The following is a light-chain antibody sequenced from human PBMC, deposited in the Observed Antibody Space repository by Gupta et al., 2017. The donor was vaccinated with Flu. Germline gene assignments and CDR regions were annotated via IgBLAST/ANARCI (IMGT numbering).Light chain of an antibody. CDR2: DDS. Sequence: SYVLTQPPSVSVAPGQKARLTCGGNNIGSKRVHWYQQKPVQAPVLRVYDDSYRPSGIPERFSGSNSGNTATLTISRVEACDEADYYCQVWDSSSYHHVFGTGTKFTVL. CDR3: QVWDSSSYHHV. J-gene: IGLJ1*01. V-gene: IGLV3-21*02. CDR1: NIGSKR.